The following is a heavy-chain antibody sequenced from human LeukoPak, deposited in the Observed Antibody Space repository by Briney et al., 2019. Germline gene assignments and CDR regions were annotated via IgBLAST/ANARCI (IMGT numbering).Heavy chain of an antibody. D-gene: IGHD6-13*01. V-gene: IGHV4-59*01. J-gene: IGHJ4*02. CDR3: SITASSSAYSSSWLYYFDY. Sequence: SETLSRTCTVSGGSISSYYWNWIRQPPGKGLEWIGYIYYSGSTNYNPSLKSRVTISVDTSKNQFSLKLSSVTAADTAVYYCSITASSSAYSSSWLYYFDYWGQGTLVTVSS. CDR2: IYYSGST. CDR1: GGSISSYY.